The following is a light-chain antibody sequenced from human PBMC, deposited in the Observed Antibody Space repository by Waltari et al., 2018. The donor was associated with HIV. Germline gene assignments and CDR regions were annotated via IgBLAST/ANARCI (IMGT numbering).Light chain of an antibody. CDR3: LQALSFPLT. CDR2: ATS. Sequence: DIQVTQSPSSLSASVGDSATITCRANQGLTSYLAWYQQKPGNTPKFLISATSSLRGGVPSRFGGSGSGTDFTLIINNLQPEDFATYYCLQALSFPLTFGPGTKVDVK. J-gene: IGKJ3*01. V-gene: IGKV1-12*01. CDR1: QGLTSY.